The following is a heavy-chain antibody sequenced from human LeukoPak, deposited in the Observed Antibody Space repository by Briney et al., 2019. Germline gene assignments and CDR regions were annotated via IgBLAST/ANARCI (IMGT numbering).Heavy chain of an antibody. CDR3: AKDRSGGKRDYGDSDAFDI. CDR1: GFTFSSYA. D-gene: IGHD4-17*01. V-gene: IGHV3-23*01. J-gene: IGHJ3*02. CDR2: ISGSGGST. Sequence: GGSLRLSCAASGFTFSSYAMSWVRQAPGKWLEWVSAISGSGGSTYYTDSVKGRFTISRDNSKNTLYLQMNSLRAEDTAVYYCAKDRSGGKRDYGDSDAFDIWGQGTMVTVSS.